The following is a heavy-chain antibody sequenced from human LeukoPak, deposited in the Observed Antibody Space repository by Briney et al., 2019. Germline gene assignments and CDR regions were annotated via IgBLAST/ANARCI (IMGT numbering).Heavy chain of an antibody. CDR3: ARDYGDWYFDY. CDR2: ISGSGGST. Sequence: GGSLRLSCAASGFTFSSYAMSWVRQAPGKGLEWVSAISGSGGSTYYADSVKGRLTISRDNAKNSLYLQMNSLRAEDTAVYYCARDYGDWYFDYWGQGTLITVSS. V-gene: IGHV3-23*01. CDR1: GFTFSSYA. J-gene: IGHJ4*02. D-gene: IGHD4-17*01.